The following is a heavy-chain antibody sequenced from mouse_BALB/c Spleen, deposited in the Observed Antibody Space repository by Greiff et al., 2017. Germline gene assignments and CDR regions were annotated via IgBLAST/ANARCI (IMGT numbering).Heavy chain of an antibody. CDR1: GFNIKDYY. Sequence: DVKLQESGAELVRPGALVKLSCKASGFNIKDYYMHWVKQRPEQGLEWIGWIDPENGNTIYDPKFQGKASITADTSSNTAYLQLSSLTSEDTAVYYCASYYRSFAYWGQGTLVTVSA. CDR2: IDPENGNT. V-gene: IGHV14-1*02. D-gene: IGHD2-14*01. J-gene: IGHJ3*01. CDR3: ASYYRSFAY.